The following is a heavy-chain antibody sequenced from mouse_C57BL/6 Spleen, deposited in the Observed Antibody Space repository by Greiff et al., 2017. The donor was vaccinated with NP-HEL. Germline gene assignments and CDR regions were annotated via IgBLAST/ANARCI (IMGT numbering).Heavy chain of an antibody. Sequence: VQLVESGAELVRPGSSVKLSCKASGYTFTSYWMHWVKQRPIQGLEWIGNIDPSDSETHYNQKFKDKATLTVDKSSSTAYMQLSSLTSEVSAVYYCARYGFAYWGQGTLVTVSA. CDR2: IDPSDSET. J-gene: IGHJ3*01. CDR1: GYTFTSYW. V-gene: IGHV1-52*01. CDR3: ARYGFAY.